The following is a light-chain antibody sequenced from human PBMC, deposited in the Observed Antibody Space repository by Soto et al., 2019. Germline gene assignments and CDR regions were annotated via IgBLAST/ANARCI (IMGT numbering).Light chain of an antibody. CDR3: QQSFSMPFT. CDR1: ESINGF. Sequence: DIQMTQSPSSLSASVGDRVTITCRASESINGFINWYQQKPGRAPKLLIYTTSSLQSGVPSRFSGSGSEPEFTLTISSLQPEDIATYYCQQSFSMPFTFGLGTKVDIK. V-gene: IGKV1-39*01. CDR2: TTS. J-gene: IGKJ3*01.